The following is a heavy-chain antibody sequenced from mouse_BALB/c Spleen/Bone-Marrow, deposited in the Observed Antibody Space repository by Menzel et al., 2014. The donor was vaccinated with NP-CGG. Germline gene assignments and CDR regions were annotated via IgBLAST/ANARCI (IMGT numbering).Heavy chain of an antibody. Sequence: QVQLQQSGPELVKPGASVKMSCKASGYTFTSYYIHWVKQRPGQGLEWIGWIYPGDGSTKYNEKFKGKPTLTADKSSSTAYMLLSSLTSEDSAIYCCARTDSSGYGFAYWGQGTLVTVSA. CDR1: GYTFTSYY. CDR3: ARTDSSGYGFAY. D-gene: IGHD3-2*01. V-gene: IGHV1S56*01. J-gene: IGHJ3*01. CDR2: IYPGDGST.